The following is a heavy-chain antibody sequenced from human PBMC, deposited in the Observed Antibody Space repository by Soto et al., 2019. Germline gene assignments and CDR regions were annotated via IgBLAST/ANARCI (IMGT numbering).Heavy chain of an antibody. CDR3: ATDKYGAGRVGVHS. CDR1: GGTSTIYT. V-gene: IGHV1-69*08. Sequence: QVQLVQSGAEVKKPGASLRVSCETSGGTSTIYTITWVRQAPGQGLQWMGRIVPTLRITNYAQEFQGRLTITADSSTSTAHIELTSLTSEDTAVYYCATDKYGAGRVGVHSWGQGTPVTVSS. J-gene: IGHJ5*02. CDR2: IVPTLRIT. D-gene: IGHD1-26*01.